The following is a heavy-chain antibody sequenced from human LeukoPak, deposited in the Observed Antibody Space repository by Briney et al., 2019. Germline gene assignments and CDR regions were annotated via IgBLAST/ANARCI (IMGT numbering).Heavy chain of an antibody. V-gene: IGHV3-23*01. D-gene: IGHD2-2*01. Sequence: AGGSLRLSCATSGFTFNNNAMSWVRQAPGKGLEWVSAINGGGDATEYADSVKGRFTISRDNSKNTLYLQMNSLRPDDTAVYYCARCTASCYANAFDVWGQETLLTVSS. CDR2: INGGGDAT. CDR3: ARCTASCYANAFDV. CDR1: GFTFNNNA. J-gene: IGHJ3*01.